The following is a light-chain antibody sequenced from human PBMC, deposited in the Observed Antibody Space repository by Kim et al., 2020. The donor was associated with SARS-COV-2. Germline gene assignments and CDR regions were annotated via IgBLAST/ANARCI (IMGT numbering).Light chain of an antibody. J-gene: IGKJ4*01. V-gene: IGKV3-20*01. Sequence: CPGETATLSCRASHSIKNRELAWYQQKHGQAPRLLIYGASSRATGIPDRFSGSGSGTDFTLTITRLEPADFAVYFCQQYDSSPLTFGGGTKVDIK. CDR2: GAS. CDR3: QQYDSSPLT. CDR1: HSIKNRE.